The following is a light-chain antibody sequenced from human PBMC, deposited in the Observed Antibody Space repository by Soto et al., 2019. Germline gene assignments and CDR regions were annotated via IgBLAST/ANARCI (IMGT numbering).Light chain of an antibody. CDR2: DNS. V-gene: IGLV1-40*01. CDR1: GSNIGADYA. J-gene: IGLJ3*02. CDR3: HSYDRTLSGSV. Sequence: QSVLTQPPSVSGAPGQRVTISCTGSGSNIGADYAVHWYQQLPGTVPKLLIYDNSNRPSGVPDRFSGSKSGTSASLAITGLQAADEADYYCHSYDRTLSGSVFGGGTKLTVL.